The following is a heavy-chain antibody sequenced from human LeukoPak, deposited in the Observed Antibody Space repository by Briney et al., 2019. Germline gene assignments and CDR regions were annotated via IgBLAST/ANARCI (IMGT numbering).Heavy chain of an antibody. CDR2: IYYSRST. D-gene: IGHD6-13*01. J-gene: IGHJ4*02. V-gene: IGHV4-59*01. CDR1: GGSISSYY. Sequence: PSETLSLTCTVSGGSISSYYWSWIRQPPGKGLEWIGYIYYSRSTNYNPSLKSRVTISVDTSKNQFSLKLSSVTAADTAVYYWARDAYSSSWYYFDYWGQGTLVTVSS. CDR3: ARDAYSSSWYYFDY.